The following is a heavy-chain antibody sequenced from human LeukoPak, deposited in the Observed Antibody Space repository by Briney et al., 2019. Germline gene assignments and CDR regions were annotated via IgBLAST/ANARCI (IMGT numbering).Heavy chain of an antibody. V-gene: IGHV3-30*04. CDR3: ARVDDLDAFDT. J-gene: IGHJ3*02. CDR1: GFTFSSYA. D-gene: IGHD2-2*03. Sequence: GGSLRLSCAASGFTFSSYAMHWVRQAPGRGLKWVAVIADDGSNKYYADSVKGRFTISRDNSNNTLYLQMNSLRADDTAVYYCARVDDLDAFDTWGQGTMVTVSS. CDR2: IADDGSNK.